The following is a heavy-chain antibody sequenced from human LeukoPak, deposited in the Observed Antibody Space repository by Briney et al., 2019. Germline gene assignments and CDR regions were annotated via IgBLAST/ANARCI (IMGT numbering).Heavy chain of an antibody. CDR3: ARAVTPHYWYFDL. Sequence: SETLSLTCTVSGGSISSSSYYWGWIRQPPGKGLEWIGSIYYSGSTYYNPSLKSRVTISVDTSKNQFSLKLSSVTAADTAVYYCARAVTPHYWYFDLWGRGTLVTVSS. V-gene: IGHV4-39*01. CDR2: IYYSGST. D-gene: IGHD6-19*01. J-gene: IGHJ2*01. CDR1: GGSISSSSYY.